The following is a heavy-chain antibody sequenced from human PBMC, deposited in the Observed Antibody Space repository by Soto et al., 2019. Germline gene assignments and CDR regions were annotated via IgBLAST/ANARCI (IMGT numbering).Heavy chain of an antibody. CDR3: ASVGSLYCGGDCYIFDY. J-gene: IGHJ4*02. CDR2: INAGNGNT. Sequence: ASVKVSCKASGYTFTSYAMHWVRQAPGQRLEWMGWINAGNGNTKYSQKFQGRVTITRDTSASTAYMELSSLRSEDTAVYYCASVGSLYCGGDCYIFDYWGQGTLVTVSS. V-gene: IGHV1-3*01. D-gene: IGHD2-21*02. CDR1: GYTFTSYA.